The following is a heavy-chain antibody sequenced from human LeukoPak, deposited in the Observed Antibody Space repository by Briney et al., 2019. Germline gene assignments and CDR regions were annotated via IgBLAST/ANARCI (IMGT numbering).Heavy chain of an antibody. CDR1: GYTFISYG. V-gene: IGHV1-18*01. J-gene: IGHJ3*02. Sequence: GASVNVSFQDSGYTFISYGISWLRQAPGQALEWMGWINAYNGNTNYAQKLQGRVNMTTNTSTSTAYMELRSLRSDDTAVYYCAWSLYYYDSSGTTVAFDIWGQGTMVTVSS. CDR3: AWSLYYYDSSGTTVAFDI. D-gene: IGHD3-22*01. CDR2: INAYNGNT.